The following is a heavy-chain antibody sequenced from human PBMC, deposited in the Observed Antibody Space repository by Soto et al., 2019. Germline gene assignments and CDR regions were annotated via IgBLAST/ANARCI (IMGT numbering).Heavy chain of an antibody. J-gene: IGHJ4*02. CDR1: GFTLSSHA. V-gene: IGHV3-30-3*01. CDR3: ARDDEGGSDCDLGY. D-gene: IGHD1-26*01. CDR2: LLSDGSNK. Sequence: GGSLRLSCAVSGFTLSSHAMHWVRQAPGKGLEWVALLLSDGSNKYYADSVKGRFTTSRDNSKNTMYLQMNSLSVEDTAVYYCARDDEGGSDCDLGYWGQGALVTVSS.